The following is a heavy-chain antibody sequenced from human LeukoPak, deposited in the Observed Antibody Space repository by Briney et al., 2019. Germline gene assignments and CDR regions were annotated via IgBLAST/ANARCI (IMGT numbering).Heavy chain of an antibody. CDR1: GFTFSSYA. CDR2: ISGSGGST. Sequence: GGSLRLSCAASGFTFSSYAMSWVRQAPGKGLEWVSAISGSGGSTYYADSVKGRFTISRDNSKNTLYLQMNSLRAEDTAVYYCAKATMITFGGVIVLGYWGQGTLVTVSS. J-gene: IGHJ4*02. D-gene: IGHD3-16*02. CDR3: AKATMITFGGVIVLGY. V-gene: IGHV3-23*01.